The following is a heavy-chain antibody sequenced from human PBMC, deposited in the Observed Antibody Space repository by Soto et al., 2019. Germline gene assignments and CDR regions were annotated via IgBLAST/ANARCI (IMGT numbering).Heavy chain of an antibody. CDR3: ARIPRYSFPTSDDLDS. V-gene: IGHV1-69*15. D-gene: IGHD5-18*01. Sequence: QVQLVQSGAEVRKPGSSVQVSCKASGGTFYTYTFSWVRQAPGQGLEWMGSITPIYTTTNYAEKFQGRLTVPADGSTNTAYMELNSLTSEDTAVYYCARIPRYSFPTSDDLDSWGQGTLVTVSS. CDR1: GGTFYTYT. CDR2: ITPIYTTT. J-gene: IGHJ4*02.